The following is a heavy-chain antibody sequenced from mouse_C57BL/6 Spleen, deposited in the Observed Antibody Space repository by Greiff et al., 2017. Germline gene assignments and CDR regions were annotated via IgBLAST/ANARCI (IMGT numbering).Heavy chain of an antibody. CDR2: INPYNGGT. V-gene: IGHV1-19*01. J-gene: IGHJ2*01. D-gene: IGHD1-1*01. Sequence: EVQLQQSGPVLVKPGASVKMSCKASGYTFTDYYMNWVKQSHGKSLEWIGVINPYNGGTSYNQKFKGKATLTVDKSSSTAYMELNSLTSEDSAVYYCAGLYYYGSSNYFDYWGQGTTLTVSS. CDR3: AGLYYYGSSNYFDY. CDR1: GYTFTDYY.